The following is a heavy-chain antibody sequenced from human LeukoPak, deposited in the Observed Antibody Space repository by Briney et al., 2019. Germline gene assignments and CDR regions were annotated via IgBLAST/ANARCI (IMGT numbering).Heavy chain of an antibody. CDR3: GRGGRWSYYYMDV. V-gene: IGHV4-34*01. CDR1: GGSFSGYY. CDR2: INHSGST. Sequence: SETLSLTCAVYGGSFSGYYWSWIRQPPGKGLEWIGEINHSGSTNYNPSLKSRVTISVDTSKNQFSLKLSSVTAADTAVYYCGRGGRWSYYYMDVWGKGTTVTVSS. J-gene: IGHJ6*03. D-gene: IGHD5-24*01.